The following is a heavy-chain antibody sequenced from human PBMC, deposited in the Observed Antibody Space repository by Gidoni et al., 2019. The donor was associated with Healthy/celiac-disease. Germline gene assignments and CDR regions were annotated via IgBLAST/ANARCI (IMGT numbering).Heavy chain of an antibody. Sequence: QVQLVESGGGVVQPGRSLRLSCAASGFTISSYAMPWFRPAPGKGLEWVAVISYDGSNKYYADSVKGRFTISRDNSKNTLYLQMNSLRAEDTAVYYCARDWGYCSGGSCYYFDYWGQGTLVTVSS. CDR2: ISYDGSNK. D-gene: IGHD2-15*01. J-gene: IGHJ4*02. V-gene: IGHV3-30-3*01. CDR1: GFTISSYA. CDR3: ARDWGYCSGGSCYYFDY.